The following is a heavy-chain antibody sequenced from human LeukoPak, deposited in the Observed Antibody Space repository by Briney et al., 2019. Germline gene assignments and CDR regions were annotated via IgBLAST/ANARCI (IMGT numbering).Heavy chain of an antibody. D-gene: IGHD1/OR15-1a*01. CDR3: AKDLTWNTADY. CDR2: INTDGRTT. J-gene: IGHJ4*02. Sequence: GGSLRLSCAVSGFTFSTSWMHWFRQAPGKGLVWVSRINTDGRTTGYADSVRGRFTISRDNAKNTLYLQMNGLRAEDTAVYYCAKDLTWNTADYWGQGALVTVSS. V-gene: IGHV3-74*01. CDR1: GFTFSTSW.